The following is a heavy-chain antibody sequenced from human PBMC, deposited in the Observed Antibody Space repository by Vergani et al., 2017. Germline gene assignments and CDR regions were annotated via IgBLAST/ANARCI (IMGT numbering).Heavy chain of an antibody. Sequence: QVQLVESGGGVVQPGGSLRLSCAASKFTFSSYGMHWVRQAPGKGLEWVAFIRYDGSNKYYADSVKGRFTISRDNSKNTLYLQMNSLRAEDTAVYYCAKGRFDWLDYWGQGTLVTVSS. CDR2: IRYDGSNK. D-gene: IGHD3-9*01. CDR3: AKGRFDWLDY. CDR1: KFTFSSYG. V-gene: IGHV3-30*02. J-gene: IGHJ4*02.